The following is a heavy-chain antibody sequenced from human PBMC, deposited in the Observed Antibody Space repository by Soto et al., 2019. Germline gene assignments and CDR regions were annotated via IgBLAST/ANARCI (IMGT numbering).Heavy chain of an antibody. Sequence: TLSLTCTVSGGSISRYFWSWIRQSPGKGLEWIGYIFYTGSTTYNPSLKSRVTISIDTSKNQFSLKLSSLTAADTAVYYCAHFSDLEWFDPWGQGTLVTVSS. D-gene: IGHD2-21*01. V-gene: IGHV4-59*01. CDR2: IFYTGST. CDR3: AHFSDLEWFDP. CDR1: GGSISRYF. J-gene: IGHJ5*02.